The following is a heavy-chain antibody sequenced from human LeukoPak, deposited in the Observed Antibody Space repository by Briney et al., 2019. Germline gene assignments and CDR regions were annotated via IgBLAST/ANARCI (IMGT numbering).Heavy chain of an antibody. CDR2: IWYDGSNK. Sequence: SGGSLRLSCAAAGFTFSSYGMHWVRQAPGKGLEWVAVIWYDGSNKYYADSVKGRFTISRDNSKNTLYLQMNSLRAEDTAVYYCARVNNYYGSGSPLYWGRGTLVTVSS. V-gene: IGHV3-33*01. J-gene: IGHJ4*02. CDR1: GFTFSSYG. D-gene: IGHD3-10*01. CDR3: ARVNNYYGSGSPLY.